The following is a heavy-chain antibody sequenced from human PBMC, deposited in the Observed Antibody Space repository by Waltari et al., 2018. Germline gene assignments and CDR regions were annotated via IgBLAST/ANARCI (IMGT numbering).Heavy chain of an antibody. Sequence: QVKVQESGPGLVKPSETLSLTCSVSGGANRGYYWTWIRQPPGKGLEWIGYVDDSGSTKFNPFLSSRVTMSVETSTSQFSLRLRSVTAADTATYYCARVTSCSGGACYSTDWFDPWGQGTLVTVSS. J-gene: IGHJ5*02. CDR3: ARVTSCSGGACYSTDWFDP. CDR2: VDDSGST. V-gene: IGHV4-59*08. CDR1: GGANRGYY. D-gene: IGHD2-15*01.